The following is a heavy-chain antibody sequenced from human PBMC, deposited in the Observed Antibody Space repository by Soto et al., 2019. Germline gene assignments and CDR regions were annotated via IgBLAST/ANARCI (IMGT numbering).Heavy chain of an antibody. J-gene: IGHJ4*02. CDR2: IYDSGST. V-gene: IGHV4-59*01. CDR1: GGSISSYY. D-gene: IGHD2-15*01. CDR3: AAAPRY. Sequence: QVQLQESGPGLVKPSETLSLTCTVSGGSISSYYWSWIRQPPGKGLEWIGSIYDSGSTNYNPSLTSRVTISVDTSKNQFSLRLTSVTAADTAVYYCAAAPRYWGQGTLVTVSS.